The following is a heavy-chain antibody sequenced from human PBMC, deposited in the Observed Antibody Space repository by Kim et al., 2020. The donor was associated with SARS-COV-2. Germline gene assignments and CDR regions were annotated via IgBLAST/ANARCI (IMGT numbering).Heavy chain of an antibody. J-gene: IGHJ4*02. D-gene: IGHD1-26*01. V-gene: IGHV1-69*01. Sequence: QKFQGRVTSTADESTSTAYMELSSLRSEDTAVYYCASFDGSSGSYRVFDYWGQGTLVTVSS. CDR3: ASFDGSSGSYRVFDY.